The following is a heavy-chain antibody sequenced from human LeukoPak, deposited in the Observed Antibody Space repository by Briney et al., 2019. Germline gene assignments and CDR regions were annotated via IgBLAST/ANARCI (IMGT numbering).Heavy chain of an antibody. V-gene: IGHV1-69*04. Sequence: SVKVSCKASGYTFTSYGISWVRQAPGQGLEWMGRIIPILDIANYAQEFQGRVTITADKSTSTAYMELSSLRSEDTAVYYCARDGGYSYGSYYFDYWGQGTLVTVSS. D-gene: IGHD5-18*01. CDR2: IIPILDIA. CDR1: GYTFTSYG. CDR3: ARDGGYSYGSYYFDY. J-gene: IGHJ4*02.